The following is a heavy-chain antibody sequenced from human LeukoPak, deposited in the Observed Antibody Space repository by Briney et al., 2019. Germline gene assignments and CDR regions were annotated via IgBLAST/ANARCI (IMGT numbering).Heavy chain of an antibody. CDR3: ARGFRGDNFDY. CDR1: GGSISGHY. D-gene: IGHD7-27*01. CDR2: IDHSGSI. J-gene: IGHJ4*02. Sequence: PSETLSLTCTVSGGSISGHYWSWIRQPPGKGLEWMGSIDHSGSIYYNPSLKSRATISVDTSKNQFSLKLNSVTAADTAVYYCARGFRGDNFDYWGQGTLVTVSS. V-gene: IGHV4-38-2*02.